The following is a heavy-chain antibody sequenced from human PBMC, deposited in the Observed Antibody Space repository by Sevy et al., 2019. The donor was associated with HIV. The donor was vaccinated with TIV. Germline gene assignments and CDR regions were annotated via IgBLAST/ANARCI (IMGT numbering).Heavy chain of an antibody. D-gene: IGHD2-15*01. CDR3: AESVVAYGMDV. CDR2: IYYSGST. CDR1: GGSISSSSYY. Sequence: SETLSLTYTVSGGSISSSSYYWGWIRQPPGKGLEWIGSIYYSGSTYYNPSLKSRVTISVDTSKNQFSLKLSSVTAADTAVYYCAESVVAYGMDVWGQGTTVTVSS. J-gene: IGHJ6*02. V-gene: IGHV4-39*01.